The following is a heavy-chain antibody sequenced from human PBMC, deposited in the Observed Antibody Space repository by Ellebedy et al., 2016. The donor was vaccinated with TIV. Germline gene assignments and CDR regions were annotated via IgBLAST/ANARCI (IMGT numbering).Heavy chain of an antibody. V-gene: IGHV3-7*01. CDR3: ARRASYGDYAVQVNPWFDP. J-gene: IGHJ5*02. CDR2: IRQEGDEI. Sequence: GESLKISCAASGFNFRSYWMTWVRQAPGKGLEWVAKIRQEGDEIYYVESVKGRFTISRDNAKNSLFLQMNSQRVEDTDVYYCARRASYGDYAVQVNPWFDPWGQGTLVTVSS. D-gene: IGHD4-17*01. CDR1: GFNFRSYW.